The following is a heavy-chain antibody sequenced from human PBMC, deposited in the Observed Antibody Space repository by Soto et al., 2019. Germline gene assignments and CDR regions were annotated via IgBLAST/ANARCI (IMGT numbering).Heavy chain of an antibody. CDR2: INAGNGNT. D-gene: IGHD3-16*01. J-gene: IGHJ6*02. CDR3: ARETVWRSRDYYYGMDV. Sequence: RASVKVSCKASGYTFTSYAMHWVRQAPGQRLEWMGWINAGNGNTKYSQKFQGRVTITRDTSASTAYMELSSLRSEDTAVYYCARETVWRSRDYYYGMDVWGQGTTVTVSS. V-gene: IGHV1-3*01. CDR1: GYTFTSYA.